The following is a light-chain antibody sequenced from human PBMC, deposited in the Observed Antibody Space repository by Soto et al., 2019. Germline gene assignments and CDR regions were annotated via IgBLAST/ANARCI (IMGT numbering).Light chain of an antibody. CDR2: GAS. V-gene: IGKV3-20*01. CDR3: QQYGSSPPIT. J-gene: IGKJ5*01. CDR1: QSSTNNF. Sequence: IVLSQSPGTLSLTTGERATLSCRAIQSSTNNFLAWYQQKPGQAPRLLIYGASSRATGIPARFSGSGSETDFSLTISRLEPEDFAVYYCQQYGSSPPITFGQGTRLEIK.